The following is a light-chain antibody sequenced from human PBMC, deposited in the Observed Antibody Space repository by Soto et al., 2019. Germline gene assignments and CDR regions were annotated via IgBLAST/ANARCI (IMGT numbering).Light chain of an antibody. CDR3: QQRSSWPLT. J-gene: IGKJ4*01. CDR2: DAS. Sequence: EIVLTQSPATLSLSPGERATLSYRASQSVGRNLAWYQHKPGQAPRLLIYDASTGATGVPARFSGGGSGTDFTLTINTLEPEDFTVYYCQQRSSWPLTFGGGTHVEMK. CDR1: QSVGRN. V-gene: IGKV3-11*01.